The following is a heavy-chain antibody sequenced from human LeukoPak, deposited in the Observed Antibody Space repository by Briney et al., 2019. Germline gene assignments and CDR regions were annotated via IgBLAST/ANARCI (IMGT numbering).Heavy chain of an antibody. Sequence: ASLKVSCTASGYTFTGYYMGWVRQAPGQGLEWMGWINPNSGGTNYAQKFQGWVTMTRDTSISTAYMELSRLRSDDTAVYYCARGDSSSWPTSMDYWGQGTLVTVSS. D-gene: IGHD6-13*01. J-gene: IGHJ4*02. CDR2: INPNSGGT. CDR1: GYTFTGYY. CDR3: ARGDSSSWPTSMDY. V-gene: IGHV1-2*04.